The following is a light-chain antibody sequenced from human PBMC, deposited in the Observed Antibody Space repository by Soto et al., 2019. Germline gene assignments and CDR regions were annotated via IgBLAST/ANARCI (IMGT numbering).Light chain of an antibody. CDR1: HGISSY. CDR2: AAS. Sequence: DIQLTQSPSFLSASVGDRVTITCRASHGISSYLAWYQQKPGKAPKLLIYAASTLQSGVPSRFSGSGSGTEFTLQISSLQPEDFATYYGQQLNSYPRTFGQGHKVEIK. J-gene: IGKJ1*01. CDR3: QQLNSYPRT. V-gene: IGKV1-9*01.